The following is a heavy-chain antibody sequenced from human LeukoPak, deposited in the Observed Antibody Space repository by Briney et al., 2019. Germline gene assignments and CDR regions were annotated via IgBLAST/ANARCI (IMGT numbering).Heavy chain of an antibody. CDR3: ARDSSMLRGPLVIYYFDF. CDR1: DFSFITYA. V-gene: IGHV3-23*01. CDR2: ISGGGDAT. D-gene: IGHD3-10*01. Sequence: GGSLRLSCAASDFSFITYAMSWVRQAPRKGLEWVSTISGGGDATYYADSVKGRFTISRDNSKNTLYLQMSSLRVEDTAVYYCARDSSMLRGPLVIYYFDFWGQGTLVTVSS. J-gene: IGHJ4*02.